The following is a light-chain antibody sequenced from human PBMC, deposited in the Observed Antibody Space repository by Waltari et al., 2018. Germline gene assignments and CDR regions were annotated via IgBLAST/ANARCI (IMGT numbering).Light chain of an antibody. CDR2: DVT. CDR3: CSYTGSDTYV. Sequence: QSALTQPRSVSGSPGQSAAISCTGPSSDVGGYNFVSWYQQPPGKAPKIIIYDVTKRPSGVPDRFSGSKSGNTASLTISGLQAEDEADYYCCSYTGSDTYVFGTGTEVTVL. J-gene: IGLJ1*01. V-gene: IGLV2-11*01. CDR1: SSDVGGYNF.